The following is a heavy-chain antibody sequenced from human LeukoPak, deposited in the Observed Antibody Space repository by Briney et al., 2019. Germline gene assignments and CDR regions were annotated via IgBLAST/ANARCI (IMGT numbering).Heavy chain of an antibody. CDR2: INHSGST. CDR3: ARVHGSRGSGGSVPDY. CDR1: GGSFSGYY. D-gene: IGHD5-12*01. Sequence: SETLSLTCAVYGGSFSGYYWSWIRQPPGKGLEWIGEINHSGSTNYNPSLKSRVTISVDTSKNQFSLKLSSVTAADTAVYYCARVHGSRGSGGSVPDYWGQGTLVTVSS. V-gene: IGHV4-34*01. J-gene: IGHJ4*02.